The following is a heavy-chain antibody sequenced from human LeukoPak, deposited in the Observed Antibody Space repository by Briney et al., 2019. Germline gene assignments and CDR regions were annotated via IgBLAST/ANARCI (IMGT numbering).Heavy chain of an antibody. D-gene: IGHD3-22*01. CDR3: ASDYYDSRGYFDY. V-gene: IGHV3-23*01. CDR1: GFTFSSYA. CDR2: ISGSGGST. J-gene: IGHJ4*02. Sequence: GGSLRLSCAASGFTFSSYAMSWVRQAPGKGLEWVSAISGSGGSTYYADSVKGRFTISRDNSKNTLYLQMNSLRAEDTAVYYCASDYYDSRGYFDYWGQGTLVTVSS.